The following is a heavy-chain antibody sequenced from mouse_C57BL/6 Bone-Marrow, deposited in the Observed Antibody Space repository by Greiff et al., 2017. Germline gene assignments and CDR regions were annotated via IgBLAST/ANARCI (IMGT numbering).Heavy chain of an antibody. V-gene: IGHV1-64*01. D-gene: IGHD1-1*01. CDR3: AREMTTVVAWYFDV. J-gene: IGHJ1*03. CDR1: GSTFTSYW. Sequence: QVQLQQPGAELVQPGASVKLSCKASGSTFTSYWLHWVKQRPGPGLAWIGMLHPNSGSTNYNEKFKSKATLTVDTSSSTAYMQLSSLTSEDSAVYYCAREMTTVVAWYFDVWGTGTTVTVAA. CDR2: LHPNSGST.